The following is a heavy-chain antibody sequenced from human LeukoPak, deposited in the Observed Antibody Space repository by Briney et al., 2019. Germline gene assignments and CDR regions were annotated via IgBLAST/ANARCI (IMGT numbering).Heavy chain of an antibody. D-gene: IGHD2-15*01. CDR3: ARERTLTSCYDY. CDR1: GYTFTGYY. V-gene: IGHV1-2*02. Sequence: ASVKVSCKASGYTFTGYYMHWVRQAPGQGLEWMGWIDPNSGGTNYAQKFQGRVTMTRDTSISTAYMELSRLRSDDTAVYYCARERTLTSCYDYWGQGTLVTVSS. J-gene: IGHJ4*02. CDR2: IDPNSGGT.